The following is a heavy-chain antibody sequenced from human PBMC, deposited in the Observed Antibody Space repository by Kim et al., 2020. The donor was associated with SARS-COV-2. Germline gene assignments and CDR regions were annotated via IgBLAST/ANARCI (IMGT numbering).Heavy chain of an antibody. V-gene: IGHV3-7*01. J-gene: IGHJ5*02. CDR3: AKDRAYQQLNH. D-gene: IGHD1-1*01. Sequence: YVDSVRGRFTGARDNAKQSLYLQMNSLRVEDTAIYYCAKDRAYQQLNHWGQGTLVTVSS.